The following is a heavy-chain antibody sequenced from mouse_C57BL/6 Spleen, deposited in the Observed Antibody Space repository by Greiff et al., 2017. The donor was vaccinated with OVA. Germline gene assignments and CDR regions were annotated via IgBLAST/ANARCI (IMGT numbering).Heavy chain of an antibody. CDR3: ARGGHYYGSSYWYFDV. V-gene: IGHV1-85*01. J-gene: IGHJ1*03. Sequence: QVQLKQSGPELVKPGASVKLSCKASGYTFTSYDINWVKQRPGQGLEWIGWIYPRDGSTKYNEKFKGKATLTVATSSSTAYMELHSLTSEDSAVYFCARGGHYYGSSYWYFDVWGTGTTVTVSS. D-gene: IGHD1-1*01. CDR1: GYTFTSYD. CDR2: IYPRDGST.